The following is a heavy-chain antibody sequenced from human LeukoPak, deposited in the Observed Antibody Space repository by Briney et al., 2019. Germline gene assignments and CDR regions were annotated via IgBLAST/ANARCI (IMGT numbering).Heavy chain of an antibody. J-gene: IGHJ6*03. D-gene: IGHD3-10*01. Sequence: ASVKVSCKASGYTFTGYYMHWVRQAPGQGLEWMGIINPSGGSTNYAQKFQGRVTMTRDTSTSTVYMELSSLRSEDTAVYYCARGPRITLVRGGQWYYYMDVWGKGTTVTISS. V-gene: IGHV1-46*01. CDR2: INPSGGST. CDR1: GYTFTGYY. CDR3: ARGPRITLVRGGQWYYYMDV.